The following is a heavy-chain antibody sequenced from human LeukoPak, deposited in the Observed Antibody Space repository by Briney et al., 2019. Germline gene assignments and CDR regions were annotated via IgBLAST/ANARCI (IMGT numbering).Heavy chain of an antibody. CDR2: INPNSGDT. J-gene: IGHJ4*02. Sequence: ASVKVSCKASGHTFTDYYMHWVRQAPGQGLEWMGWINPNSGDTDFAQKFQGRVTMTRDASVSTAYVDLSSLSSDDTALYYCATSHSSGWADYWGQGTLVTVSS. CDR1: GHTFTDYY. CDR3: ATSHSSGWADY. V-gene: IGHV1-2*02. D-gene: IGHD6-19*01.